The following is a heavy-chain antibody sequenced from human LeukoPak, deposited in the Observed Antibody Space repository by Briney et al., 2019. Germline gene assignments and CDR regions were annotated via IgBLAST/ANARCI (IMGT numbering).Heavy chain of an antibody. CDR1: GFTFDDYA. D-gene: IGHD1-26*01. CDR3: AKSSGSYSYFDY. V-gene: IGHV3-43D*03. Sequence: GGSLRLSCAAYGFTFDDYAMHWVRQAPGKGMEWVSLISWDGGSTYYADSVKGRFTISRDNSKNSLYLQMNSLRAEDTALYYCAKSSGSYSYFDYWGQGTLVTVSS. J-gene: IGHJ4*02. CDR2: ISWDGGST.